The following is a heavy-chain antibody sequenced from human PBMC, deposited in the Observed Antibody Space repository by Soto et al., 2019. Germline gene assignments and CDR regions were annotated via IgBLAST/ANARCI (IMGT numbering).Heavy chain of an antibody. J-gene: IGHJ3*02. CDR3: AKESRYCSGGSCYSDAFDI. D-gene: IGHD2-15*01. CDR1: GFTFTTYA. Sequence: GGSLRLSCASSGFTFTTYAMSWVRQAPGRGLEWVSAISGSGGRTYYVDSVKGRFTISRDNSKNTLYMQMNSLRAEDTAVYYCAKESRYCSGGSCYSDAFDIWGQGTMVTVSS. CDR2: ISGSGGRT. V-gene: IGHV3-23*01.